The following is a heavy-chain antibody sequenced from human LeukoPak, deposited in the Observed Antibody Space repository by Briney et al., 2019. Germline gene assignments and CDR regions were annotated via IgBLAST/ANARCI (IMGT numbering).Heavy chain of an antibody. V-gene: IGHV3-30*04. CDR1: GFTFSNYA. CDR2: ISYDGSKK. D-gene: IGHD3-22*01. CDR3: AKGAEEGVVITSVYYYYMDV. Sequence: QPGGSLRLSCAASGFTFSNYAMHWVRQAPGKGLEWVAVISYDGSKKDYADSVKGRFTISRDNSKNTMYLQMNSLRAEDTAVYYCAKGAEEGVVITSVYYYYMDVWGKGTTVTISS. J-gene: IGHJ6*03.